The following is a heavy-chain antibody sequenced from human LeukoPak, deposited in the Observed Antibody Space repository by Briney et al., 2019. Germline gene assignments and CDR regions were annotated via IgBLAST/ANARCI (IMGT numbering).Heavy chain of an antibody. Sequence: GGSLRLSCAASGFTFSLYWMAWVRQAPGKGLEWVANIREDESEKYYVDSVKGRFTISRDNAKNSMYLEMNSLRAEDTAVYYCARGHNSTLPDWGQGSLVTVSS. D-gene: IGHD1-20*01. CDR2: IREDESEK. CDR3: ARGHNSTLPD. CDR1: GFTFSLYW. V-gene: IGHV3-7*04. J-gene: IGHJ4*02.